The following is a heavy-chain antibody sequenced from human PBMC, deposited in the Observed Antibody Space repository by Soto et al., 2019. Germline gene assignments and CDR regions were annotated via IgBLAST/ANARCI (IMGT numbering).Heavy chain of an antibody. CDR3: TRYDYGDRFDY. J-gene: IGHJ4*02. CDR1: GFTFGDYA. D-gene: IGHD4-17*01. V-gene: IGHV3-49*03. CDR2: IRSKAYGGTT. Sequence: GGSLRLSCTASGFTFGDYAMSWFRQAPGKGLEWVGFIRSKAYGGTTEYAASVKGRFTISRDDSKSIAYLQMNSLKTEDTAVYYCTRYDYGDRFDYWGQGTLVTVSS.